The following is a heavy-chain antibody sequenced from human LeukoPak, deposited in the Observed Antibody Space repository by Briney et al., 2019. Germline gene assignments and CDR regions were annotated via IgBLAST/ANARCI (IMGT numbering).Heavy chain of an antibody. V-gene: IGHV3-74*01. J-gene: IGHJ4*02. CDR3: ARDPSSTSGYFDY. CDR1: GFTFNTYS. Sequence: GGSLRLSCAASGFTFNTYSMHWVRQAPGKGLVWVSRIESDGSSTSYADSVKGRFTISRDNAKNTLDLQMNSLRAEDTAVYYCARDPSSTSGYFDYWGQGTLVIVSS. D-gene: IGHD2-2*01. CDR2: IESDGSST.